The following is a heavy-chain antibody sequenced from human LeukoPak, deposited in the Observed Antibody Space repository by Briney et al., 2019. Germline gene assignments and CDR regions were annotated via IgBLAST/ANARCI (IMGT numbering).Heavy chain of an antibody. V-gene: IGHV4-31*11. CDR3: ARVPYYDSGSSDY. Sequence: SETLSLICAVSGGSISSGGYYWSWIRQHPGKGLEWIGYIYYSGSTYYNPSLKSRVTISVDTSKNQFSLKLSSVTAADTAVYYCARVPYYDSGSSDYWGQGTLVTVSS. CDR2: IYYSGST. D-gene: IGHD3-10*01. CDR1: GGSISSGGYY. J-gene: IGHJ4*02.